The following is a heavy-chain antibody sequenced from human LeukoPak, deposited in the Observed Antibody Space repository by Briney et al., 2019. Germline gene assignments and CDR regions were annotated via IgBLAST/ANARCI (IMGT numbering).Heavy chain of an antibody. CDR1: GGSINAYY. J-gene: IGHJ4*02. V-gene: IGHV4-59*01. Sequence: SETLSLTCTVSGGSINAYYWSWIRQPPGKGLEWIGYVYHSGSTNYNPSLKSRVTMSVDTSNNQFSLKLSSVTAADTAMYYCAREGDYYDSGGYYRIDFWGQGTLVAVSS. D-gene: IGHD3-22*01. CDR3: AREGDYYDSGGYYRIDF. CDR2: VYHSGST.